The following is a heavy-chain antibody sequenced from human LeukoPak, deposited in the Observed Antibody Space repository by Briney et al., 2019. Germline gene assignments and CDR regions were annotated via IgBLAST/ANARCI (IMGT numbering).Heavy chain of an antibody. J-gene: IGHJ4*02. CDR2: IWYDGSNK. D-gene: IGHD3-22*01. Sequence: SGGSLRLSCAASGFTFSSYGMHWVRQAPGKGLEWVAVIWYDGSNKYYADSVKGRFTISRDNSKNTLYLQMNSLRAEDTAVYYCSREDYYDSSGYYCRGPSIPQGIDYWGQGTLVTVSS. CDR3: SREDYYDSSGYYCRGPSIPQGIDY. CDR1: GFTFSSYG. V-gene: IGHV3-33*01.